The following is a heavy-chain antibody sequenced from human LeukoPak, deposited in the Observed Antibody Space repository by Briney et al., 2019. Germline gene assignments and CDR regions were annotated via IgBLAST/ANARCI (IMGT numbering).Heavy chain of an antibody. Sequence: GESLKISCQGSGFRFTSYWIGWVRPMPGKGLEWMGIIYPGDSDTRYSPSFQGQVTISADKSISTAYLQWSSLKASDTAMYYCARQETAAGTNWGQGTLVTVSS. V-gene: IGHV5-51*01. CDR2: IYPGDSDT. J-gene: IGHJ4*02. CDR1: GFRFTSYW. D-gene: IGHD6-13*01. CDR3: ARQETAAGTN.